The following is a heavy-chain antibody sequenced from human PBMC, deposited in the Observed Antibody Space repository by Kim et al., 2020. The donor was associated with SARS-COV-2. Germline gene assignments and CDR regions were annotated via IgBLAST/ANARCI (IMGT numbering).Heavy chain of an antibody. Sequence: SETLSLTCTVSGGSISSGGYYWSWIRQHPGKGLEWIGYIYYSGSTYYNPSLKSRVTISVDTSKNQFSLKLSSVTAADTAVYYCARERVVPALYGMDVWGQGTTVTVSS. CDR1: GGSISSGGYY. J-gene: IGHJ6*02. D-gene: IGHD2-2*01. CDR2: IYYSGST. CDR3: ARERVVPALYGMDV. V-gene: IGHV4-31*03.